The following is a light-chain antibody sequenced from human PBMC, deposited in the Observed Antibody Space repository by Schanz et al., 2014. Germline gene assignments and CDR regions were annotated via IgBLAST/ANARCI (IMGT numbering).Light chain of an antibody. CDR2: NVN. J-gene: IGLJ2*01. V-gene: IGLV2-11*01. CDR1: SSDVGSYDS. CDR3: ATWDDRLSGVV. Sequence: QSALIQPPSVSGSPGQSVTISCTGTSSDVGSYDSVSWYQQHPGTVPKPMIYNVNTQPSGVPDRFSGSKSGNTASLTVSGLQSEDEADYYCATWDDRLSGVVFGGGTKLTV.